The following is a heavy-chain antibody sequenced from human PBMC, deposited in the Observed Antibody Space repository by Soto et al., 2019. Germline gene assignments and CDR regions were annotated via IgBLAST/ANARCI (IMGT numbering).Heavy chain of an antibody. CDR3: AREAGYCSRTSCYRRAFDT. CDR1: GFTFSGHW. J-gene: IGHJ3*02. D-gene: IGHD2-2*01. Sequence: EVQLVESGGDLVQPGGSLRLSCAASGFTFSGHWMHWVRQVPGKGLEWVSRINTDGGSSAYADSVKGRFTISRDNAKNTLYLPRNGLRAEDTAVYYCAREAGYCSRTSCYRRAFDTWGQGTTVTVSS. CDR2: INTDGGSS. V-gene: IGHV3-74*03.